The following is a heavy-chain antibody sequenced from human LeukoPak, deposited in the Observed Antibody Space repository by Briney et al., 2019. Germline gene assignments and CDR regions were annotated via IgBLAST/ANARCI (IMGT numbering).Heavy chain of an antibody. J-gene: IGHJ4*02. D-gene: IGHD6-19*01. Sequence: SQTLSLTCTVSGGSISSYYWSWIRQPPGKGLEWIGYIYYSGSTNYNPSLKSRATISVDTSKNQFSLKLSSVTAADTAVYYCAREWAGNDYWGQGTLVTVSS. CDR3: AREWAGNDY. CDR1: GGSISSYY. V-gene: IGHV4-59*01. CDR2: IYYSGST.